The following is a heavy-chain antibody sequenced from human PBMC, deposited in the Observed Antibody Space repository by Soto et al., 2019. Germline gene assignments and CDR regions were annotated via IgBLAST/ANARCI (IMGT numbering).Heavy chain of an antibody. V-gene: IGHV5-51*07. CDR3: ARQGRYGWGSYLNWSVL. J-gene: IGHJ5*02. CDR1: GCSVTSSW. D-gene: IGHD3-10*01. Sequence: SVEGPGCSVTSSWICPLHHTTGKGLEWMGIIYPGDSDTRYSPSFQGQVTISADKSISTAYLQWSSLKASDTAMYYCARQGRYGWGSYLNWSVLWGRGTLLAVPS. CDR2: IYPGDSDT.